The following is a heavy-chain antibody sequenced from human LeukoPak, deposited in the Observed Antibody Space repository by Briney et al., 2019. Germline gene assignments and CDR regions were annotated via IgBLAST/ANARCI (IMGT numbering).Heavy chain of an antibody. CDR2: IKQDGSEK. CDR3: ARDIGYSYGIYYYYGMDV. CDR1: RFTFSSYW. V-gene: IGHV3-7*01. Sequence: GGSLRLSCAASRFTFSSYWMSWVRQAPGKGLEWVANIKQDGSEKYYVDSVKGRFTISRDNAKNSLYLQMNSLRAEDTAVYYCARDIGYSYGIYYYYGMDVWGQGTTDTVSS. D-gene: IGHD5-18*01. J-gene: IGHJ6*02.